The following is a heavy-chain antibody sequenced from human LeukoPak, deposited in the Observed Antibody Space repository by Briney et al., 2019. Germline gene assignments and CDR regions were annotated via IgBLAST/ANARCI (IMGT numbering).Heavy chain of an antibody. J-gene: IGHJ4*02. V-gene: IGHV4-30-4*01. CDR3: ARGSSWHPDY. CDR1: GGSISSGDYY. CDR2: IYYSGST. Sequence: SQTVSLTCTVSGGSISSGDYYWSWIRQPPGKGLEWIGYIYYSGSTYYKPSLKSRVTISVDTSKTQFSLKLRSVTAADTAVYYCARGSSWHPDYWGQGTLVTVSS. D-gene: IGHD6-13*01.